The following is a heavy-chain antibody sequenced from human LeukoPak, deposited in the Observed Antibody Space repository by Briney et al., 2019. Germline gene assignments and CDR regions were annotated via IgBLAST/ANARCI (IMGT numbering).Heavy chain of an antibody. J-gene: IGHJ4*02. CDR1: GGTFSSYA. V-gene: IGHV1-18*01. D-gene: IGHD3-10*01. CDR2: ISAYNGNT. Sequence: GASVKVSCKASGGTFSSYAISWVRQAPGQGLEWMGWISAYNGNTNYAQKLQGRVTMTTDTSTSTAYMELRSLRSDDTAVYYRAREQMVRGAGDYWGQGTLVTVSS. CDR3: AREQMVRGAGDY.